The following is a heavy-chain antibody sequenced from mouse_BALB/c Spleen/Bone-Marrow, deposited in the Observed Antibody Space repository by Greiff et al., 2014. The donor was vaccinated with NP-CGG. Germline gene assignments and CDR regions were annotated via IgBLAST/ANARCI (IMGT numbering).Heavy chain of an antibody. CDR2: IYRYNGGT. J-gene: IGHJ3*01. CDR1: GYTFTDYN. Sequence: VQLQQSGPELVKPGASVKISCKASGYTFTDYNMHWVKQSHGKSLEWIGYIYRYNGGTGYNQKFKSKATLTVDNSSRTAYMELGSISSEASEVNYGGRELGVAVGGQGILVIV. CDR3: GRELGVAV. D-gene: IGHD4-1*01. V-gene: IGHV1S29*02.